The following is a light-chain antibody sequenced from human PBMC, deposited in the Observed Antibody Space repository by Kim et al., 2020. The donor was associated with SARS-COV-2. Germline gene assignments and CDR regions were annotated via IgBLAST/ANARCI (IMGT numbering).Light chain of an antibody. J-gene: IGLJ3*02. V-gene: IGLV2-14*03. CDR1: SSDIDAYNY. CDR3: YSYTTRV. Sequence: GVPGQSITISCTGSSSDIDAYNYVSWYQQHPGKAPKLMIHNVTKRPSGVSDRFSGSKSGNTASLTISGLQAEDEANYYCYSYTTRVFGGGTQLTV. CDR2: NVT.